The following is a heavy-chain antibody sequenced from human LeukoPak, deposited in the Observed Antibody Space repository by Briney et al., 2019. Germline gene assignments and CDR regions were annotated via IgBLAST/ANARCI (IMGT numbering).Heavy chain of an antibody. J-gene: IGHJ4*02. CDR3: AKDEYDFWSGYYPY. V-gene: IGHV3-23*01. CDR2: ISGSGGST. CDR1: GFNFSNYA. D-gene: IGHD3-3*01. Sequence: PGGSLRLSCAASGFNFSNYAMTWVRQAPGKGLEWVSAISGSGGSTYYADSVKGRFTISRDNSKNTLYLQMNSLRAEDTAVYYCAKDEYDFWSGYYPYWGQGALVTVSS.